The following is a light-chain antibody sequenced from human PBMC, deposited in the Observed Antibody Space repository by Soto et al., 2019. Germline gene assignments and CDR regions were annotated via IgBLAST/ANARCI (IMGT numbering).Light chain of an antibody. CDR2: EVS. V-gene: IGLV2-14*01. J-gene: IGLJ1*01. CDR3: SSYTSSSTYD. CDR1: SRDVGGNTY. Sequence: QSALTPPASVSWTREQSITICCTGSSRDVGGNTYISWYQQHPGNAPNLTIYEVSNPPSGVSNRFSGSKSGNTDSLTISGLQAEDEADYYCSSYTSSSTYDFGTGTKVTVL.